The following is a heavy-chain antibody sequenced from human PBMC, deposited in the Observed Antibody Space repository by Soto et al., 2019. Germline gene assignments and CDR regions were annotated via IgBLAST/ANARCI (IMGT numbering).Heavy chain of an antibody. CDR2: FFPADSQI. D-gene: IGHD3-3*01. J-gene: IGHJ6*02. V-gene: IGHV5-51*01. Sequence: GESLKISCKGSGYFFTNYWIGWVRQMPGKGLEWMGIFFPADSQIKYSPSFQGQVIISVDRAIDTAYLQWSSLKASDTATYYCARSKYSTNWSHGIDVSGQGTTVTVSS. CDR3: ARSKYSTNWSHGIDV. CDR1: GYFFTNYW.